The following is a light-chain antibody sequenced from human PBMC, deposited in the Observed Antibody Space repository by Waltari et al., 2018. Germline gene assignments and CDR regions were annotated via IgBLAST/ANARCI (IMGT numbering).Light chain of an antibody. CDR1: QGISNN. Sequence: DIQMTQSPSFVSASVGDRVIITCRASQGISNNLAWFQQKPGKAPKSLIYDASTLQSGVPSQFSGGGSGTEFTLTISRLQPEDFATYYCLQYERFPRTFGQGTKVEVK. J-gene: IGKJ1*01. V-gene: IGKV1-16*02. CDR3: LQYERFPRT. CDR2: DAS.